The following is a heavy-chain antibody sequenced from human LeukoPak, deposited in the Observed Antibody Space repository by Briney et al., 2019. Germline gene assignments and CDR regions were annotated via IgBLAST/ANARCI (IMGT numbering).Heavy chain of an antibody. V-gene: IGHV1-69*04. J-gene: IGHJ4*02. CDR1: VYSFTTYG. D-gene: IGHD3-9*01. CDR2: IIPILGIA. CDR3: ASNILTGYSGDY. Sequence: SVKDSCKASVYSFTTYGIRWVRQPPGQGPEWMGRIIPILGIANYAQKFQGRVTITADKSTSTAYMELSSLRSEDAAVYYCASNILTGYSGDYWGQGTLVTVSS.